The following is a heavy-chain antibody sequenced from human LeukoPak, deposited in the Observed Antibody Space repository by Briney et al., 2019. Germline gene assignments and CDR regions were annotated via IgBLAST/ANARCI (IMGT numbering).Heavy chain of an antibody. Sequence: GPSVKVSCKASGGTFSSYAISWVRQAPGQGLEWMGGIIPIFGTANYAQKFQGRVTITADESTSTAYMELCSLRSEDTAVYYCARKGITDNWFDPWGQGTLVTVSS. CDR2: IIPIFGTA. D-gene: IGHD5-24*01. CDR1: GGTFSSYA. V-gene: IGHV1-69*13. J-gene: IGHJ5*02. CDR3: ARKGITDNWFDP.